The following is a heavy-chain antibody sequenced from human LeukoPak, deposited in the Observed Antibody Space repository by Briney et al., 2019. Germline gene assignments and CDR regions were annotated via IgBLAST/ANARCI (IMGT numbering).Heavy chain of an antibody. V-gene: IGHV3-15*01. D-gene: IGHD2-15*01. Sequence: GGSLRLSCAASGFTFSNAWMSWVRQAPGKGLEWVGRIKSKTDGGTTDYAAPVKGRFTISRDDSKNTLYLQMNSLKTEDTAVYYCTTDPNIVVVVAATVEFDYWGQGTLVSVSS. CDR1: GFTFSNAW. J-gene: IGHJ4*02. CDR2: IKSKTDGGTT. CDR3: TTDPNIVVVVAATVEFDY.